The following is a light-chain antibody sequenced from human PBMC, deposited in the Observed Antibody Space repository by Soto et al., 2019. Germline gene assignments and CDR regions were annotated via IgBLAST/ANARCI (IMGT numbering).Light chain of an antibody. CDR3: QQYNNWGT. J-gene: IGKJ1*01. Sequence: EIVMTQSPATRSVSPGERATLSCRASQSVSSNLAWDQQKPGQAPRLLIYGASTRATGIPARFSGSGFGTEFTLTISSLQSEDFAVYYCQQYNNWGTFGQGTKVEIK. CDR2: GAS. CDR1: QSVSSN. V-gene: IGKV3-15*01.